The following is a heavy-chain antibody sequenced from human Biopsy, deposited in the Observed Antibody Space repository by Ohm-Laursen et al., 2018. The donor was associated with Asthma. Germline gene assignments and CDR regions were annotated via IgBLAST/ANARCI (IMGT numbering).Heavy chain of an antibody. Sequence: GSLRLSCAASGFAFRDFNINWVRQAPGKGLQWIASINSAGSYIYYADSVRGRFTISRDNSNTVFLQMNSLRAEDTAVYYCARISICRTTTCYSYFSYSMDVWGQGTTVTVSS. J-gene: IGHJ6*02. V-gene: IGHV3-21*04. CDR1: GFAFRDFN. CDR2: INSAGSYI. CDR3: ARISICRTTTCYSYFSYSMDV. D-gene: IGHD2-2*01.